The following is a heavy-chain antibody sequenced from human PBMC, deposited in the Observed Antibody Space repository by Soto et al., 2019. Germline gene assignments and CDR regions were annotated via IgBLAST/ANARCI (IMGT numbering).Heavy chain of an antibody. Sequence: EVQLVESGGGLVQPGGSLGLACAASEFTFSLYSLSWVRRAPGKGLEWVSYISRSSTGIHYADFVKGRFTISRDDATNSMHLQMNSLRDGDTAVYYCARAVTWGLDVWGQGTTVSISS. V-gene: IGHV3-48*02. CDR3: ARAVTWGLDV. J-gene: IGHJ6*02. CDR1: EFTFSLYS. CDR2: ISRSSTGI. D-gene: IGHD3-10*01.